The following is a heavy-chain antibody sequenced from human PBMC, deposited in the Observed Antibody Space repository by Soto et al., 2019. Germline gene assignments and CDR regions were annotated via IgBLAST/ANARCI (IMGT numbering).Heavy chain of an antibody. V-gene: IGHV4-39*01. Sequence: SSETLSLTCTVSGGSISSSSYYWGWIRQPPGKGLEWIGSIYYSGSTYYNPSLKSRVTISVDTSKNQFSLKLSSVTAADTAVYYCADLLVAGTLAFVNYWGQGTLVTVSS. J-gene: IGHJ4*02. CDR2: IYYSGST. CDR3: ADLLVAGTLAFVNY. CDR1: GGSISSSSYY. D-gene: IGHD6-19*01.